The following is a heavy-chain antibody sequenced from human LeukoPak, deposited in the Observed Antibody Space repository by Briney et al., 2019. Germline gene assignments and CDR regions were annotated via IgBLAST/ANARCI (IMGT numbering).Heavy chain of an antibody. V-gene: IGHV3-23*01. J-gene: IGHJ6*03. Sequence: GGSLRLSCAASGFTFSTYGMSWVRQAPGKGLEWVSAISGSGDSTYYADSVKGRFTISRDNSKNTLYLQMNILRAEDTAVYYCAKVQYSSSSFFSYYYYYMDVWGKGTTVTVSS. CDR1: GFTFSTYG. D-gene: IGHD6-6*01. CDR3: AKVQYSSSSFFSYYYYYMDV. CDR2: ISGSGDST.